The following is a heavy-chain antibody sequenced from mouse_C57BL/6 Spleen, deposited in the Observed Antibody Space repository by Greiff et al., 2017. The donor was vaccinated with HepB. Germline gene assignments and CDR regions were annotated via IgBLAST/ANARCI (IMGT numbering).Heavy chain of an antibody. Sequence: VQLQQSGAELVRPGASVTLSCKASGYTFTDYEMHWVKQTPVHGLEWIGAIDPETGGTAYNQKFKGKAILTADKSSSTAYMELRSLTSEDSAVSYCTRGGVLLHPPFAYWGQGTLVTVSA. D-gene: IGHD2-10*01. CDR3: TRGGVLLHPPFAY. CDR1: GYTFTDYE. CDR2: IDPETGGT. J-gene: IGHJ3*01. V-gene: IGHV1-15*01.